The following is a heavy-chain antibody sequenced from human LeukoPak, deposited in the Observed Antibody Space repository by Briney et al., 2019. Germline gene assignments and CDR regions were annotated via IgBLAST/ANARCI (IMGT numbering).Heavy chain of an antibody. CDR1: GFTFSSYA. V-gene: IGHV3-23*01. Sequence: GGSLRLSCAASGFTFSSYAMSWVRQAPGKGLEWVSAISGSGGSTYYADSVKGRFTISRDNSKNTLYLQMNSLRAEDTAVYYCARDYDILTGYPAQNAFDIWGQGTMVTVSS. CDR2: ISGSGGST. CDR3: ARDYDILTGYPAQNAFDI. J-gene: IGHJ3*02. D-gene: IGHD3-9*01.